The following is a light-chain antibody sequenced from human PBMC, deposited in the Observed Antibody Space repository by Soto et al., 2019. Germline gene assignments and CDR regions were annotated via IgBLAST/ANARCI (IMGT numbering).Light chain of an antibody. V-gene: IGKV1-5*01. Sequence: DIQMTQSPSTLSASVGDRVTITCRASQSISSWLAWYQQKPGEAPKLLIYDASSLESGVPSRFSGSGSGTEFTLTISSLQPDDFATYYCQQYNRPYTFGQGTKLEIK. J-gene: IGKJ2*01. CDR1: QSISSW. CDR2: DAS. CDR3: QQYNRPYT.